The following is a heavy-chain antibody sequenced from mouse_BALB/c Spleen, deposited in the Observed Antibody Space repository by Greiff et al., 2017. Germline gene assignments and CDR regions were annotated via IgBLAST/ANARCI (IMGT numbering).Heavy chain of an antibody. D-gene: IGHD2-4*01. CDR3: ARGSYDYDDGGAMDY. J-gene: IGHJ4*01. CDR1: GFTFSSFG. CDR2: ISSGSSTI. V-gene: IGHV5-17*02. Sequence: EVKLVESGGGLVQPGGSRKLSCAASGFTFSSFGMHWVRQAPEKGLEWVAYISSGSSTIYYADTVKGRFTISRDNARNILYLQMSSLRSEDTAMYYCARGSYDYDDGGAMDYWGQGTSVTVSS.